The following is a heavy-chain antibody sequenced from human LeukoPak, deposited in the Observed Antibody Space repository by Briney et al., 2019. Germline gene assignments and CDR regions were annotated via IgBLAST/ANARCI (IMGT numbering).Heavy chain of an antibody. V-gene: IGHV3-30-3*01. D-gene: IGHD2-15*01. CDR2: ISYDGSHK. CDR3: TREVWYDALSFDY. Sequence: PGTSLRLSCAASGFTFDTYAMHWVRQAPGKGLEWVAVISYDGSHKYYADSVKGRFTISRDNSKNMLELQMNSLTTEDTAVYYCTREVWYDALSFDYWGQGTLVSASS. CDR1: GFTFDTYA. J-gene: IGHJ4*02.